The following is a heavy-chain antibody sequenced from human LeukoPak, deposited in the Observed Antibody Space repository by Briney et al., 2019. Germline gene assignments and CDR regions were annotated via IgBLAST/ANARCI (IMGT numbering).Heavy chain of an antibody. J-gene: IGHJ5*02. CDR3: ARGWPHVVAVPGAIWGS. CDR2: INPHSGGT. Sequence: ASVRVSCKASGYNFADYYLHWLRLSPGQGLEWMGWINPHSGGTNYAEKFQGRLSMTRDTSISTASMELSRLRDDDTAVYFCARGWPHVVAVPGAIWGSWGQGTRVTVSS. V-gene: IGHV1-2*02. CDR1: GYNFADYY. D-gene: IGHD2-2*01.